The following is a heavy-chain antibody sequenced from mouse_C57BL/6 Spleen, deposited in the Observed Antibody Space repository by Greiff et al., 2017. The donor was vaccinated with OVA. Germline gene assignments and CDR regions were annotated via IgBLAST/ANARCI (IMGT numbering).Heavy chain of an antibody. CDR3: ARMGVDY. CDR1: GYTFTDYY. CDR2: INPNNGGT. D-gene: IGHD2-3*01. J-gene: IGHJ2*01. Sequence: VQLQQSGPELVKPGASVKISCKASGYTFTDYYMNWVKQSHGKSLEWIGDINPNNGGTSYNQKFKGKATLTIDKSSSTAYMEIRSLTSEDSAVYYCARMGVDYWGQGTTLTVSS. V-gene: IGHV1-26*01.